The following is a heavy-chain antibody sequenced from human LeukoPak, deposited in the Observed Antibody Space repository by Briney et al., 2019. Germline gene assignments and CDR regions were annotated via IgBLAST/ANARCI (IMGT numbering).Heavy chain of an antibody. Sequence: SETLSLTCAVYGGSLSGYYWSWIRQSPGKGLEWIGEINHSGSTNYNPSLKSRVTISVDTSKNQFSLKLSSVTAADTAVYYCARGSHDFWSGYKYYFDYWGQGTLVTVSS. V-gene: IGHV4-34*01. CDR1: GGSLSGYY. D-gene: IGHD3-3*01. CDR2: INHSGST. CDR3: ARGSHDFWSGYKYYFDY. J-gene: IGHJ4*02.